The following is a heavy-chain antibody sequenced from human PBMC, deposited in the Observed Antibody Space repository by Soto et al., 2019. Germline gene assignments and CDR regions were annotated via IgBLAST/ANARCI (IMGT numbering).Heavy chain of an antibody. CDR2: INQDGGGT. Sequence: GGSLRLSCVASGFTFSSSFMGWVRHAPGKGLEWVANINQDGGGTYYVDSVQGRFTISRDNAKDSLYLQMNSLRGEDTAVYYCARYFRGSGRYFFDYWGQGTLVTVSS. D-gene: IGHD6-19*01. CDR3: ARYFRGSGRYFFDY. CDR1: GFTFSSSF. J-gene: IGHJ4*02. V-gene: IGHV3-7*03.